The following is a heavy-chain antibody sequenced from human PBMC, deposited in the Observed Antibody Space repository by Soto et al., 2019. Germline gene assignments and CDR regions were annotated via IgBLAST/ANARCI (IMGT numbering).Heavy chain of an antibody. J-gene: IGHJ6*02. V-gene: IGHV1-69*01. CDR1: GDRFSTYA. CDR2: IITFFGAA. Sequence: QVQLVQSGAEVRKPGSSVRVSCKASGDRFSTYAINWVRQAPGQGLEWLGGIITFFGAAMYAQKFQGRVTITAAEFTTRAYMEVSSLRSEDTAVYFCARGGKERFRGSGMDVWGQGTTVTVSS. CDR3: ARGGKERFRGSGMDV. D-gene: IGHD1-1*01.